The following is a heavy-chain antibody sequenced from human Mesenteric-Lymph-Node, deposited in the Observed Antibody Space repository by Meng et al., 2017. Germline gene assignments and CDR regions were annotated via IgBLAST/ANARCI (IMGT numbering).Heavy chain of an antibody. V-gene: IGHV4-39*01. CDR2: IYYSGRT. CDR3: ARLWFGERPPDY. D-gene: IGHD3-10*01. CDR1: GGSISSSTYY. J-gene: IGHJ4*02. Sequence: QLQLQESGPGLVKPSETLSLTCTASGGSISSSTYYWGWIRQPSGKGREWIGSIYYSGRTYYNPSLKSRVTMSVDTSKNQFSLKLSSVTAADTAVYYCARLWFGERPPDYWGQGTLVTVSS.